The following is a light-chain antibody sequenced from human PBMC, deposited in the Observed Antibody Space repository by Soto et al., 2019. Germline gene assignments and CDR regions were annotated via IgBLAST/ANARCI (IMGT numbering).Light chain of an antibody. Sequence: DIQMTQSPSSLSASVGDRVTITCQASQDIINYLNWYQQKPGKAPKLLIYDASNLETGLPSRYTGSGSGTVFTFSLSNLQPEDIATDYCQQYETVRVAFGGGNRV. CDR2: DAS. J-gene: IGKJ4*01. V-gene: IGKV1-33*01. CDR1: QDIINY. CDR3: QQYETVRVA.